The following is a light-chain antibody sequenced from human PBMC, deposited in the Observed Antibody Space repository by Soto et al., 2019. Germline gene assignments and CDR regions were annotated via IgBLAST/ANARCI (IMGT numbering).Light chain of an antibody. CDR2: DVS. CDR1: SSDVGGYNY. J-gene: IGLJ1*01. Sequence: QSALPQPASVSGSPGQSITISCTGTSSDVGGYNYVSWYQQHPGKAPKLMIYDVSNRPSGVSNRFSGSKSGNTASLTISGLQAEDEADYYCSSYTSSSTLDVVVTGTKLTVL. CDR3: SSYTSSSTLDV. V-gene: IGLV2-14*01.